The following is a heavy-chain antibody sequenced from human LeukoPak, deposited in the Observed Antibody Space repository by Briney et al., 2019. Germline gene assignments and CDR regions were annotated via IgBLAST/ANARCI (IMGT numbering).Heavy chain of an antibody. D-gene: IGHD5-18*01. Sequence: PGGSLRLSCAVSGFTFGSYAMHWVRQAPGKGLEWVAVISSDGSHQYYSDSMKGRFTISRDNSKNTLYLQMNSLRAEDTAVYYCAKDLGYSYGTYYFDYWGQGTLVTVSS. J-gene: IGHJ4*02. V-gene: IGHV3-30*04. CDR3: AKDLGYSYGTYYFDY. CDR1: GFTFGSYA. CDR2: ISSDGSHQ.